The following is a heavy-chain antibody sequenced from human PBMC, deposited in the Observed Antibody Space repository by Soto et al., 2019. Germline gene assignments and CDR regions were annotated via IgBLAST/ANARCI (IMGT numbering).Heavy chain of an antibody. Sequence: GVSLRLWCGAFECTCVGYTMSWVRQAPGKGLEWVSSISSGSDYMYYADSVKGRFTISRDNAENSLYLQMNSLRPEDTAVYYCAPYYDILTGYYLLAYWGQRTLVTVSS. CDR1: ECTCVGYT. V-gene: IGHV3-21*01. J-gene: IGHJ4*02. D-gene: IGHD3-9*01. CDR2: ISSGSDYM. CDR3: APYYDILTGYYLLAY.